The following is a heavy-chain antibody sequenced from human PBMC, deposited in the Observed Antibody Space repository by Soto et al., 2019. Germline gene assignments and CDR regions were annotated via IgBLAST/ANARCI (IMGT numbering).Heavy chain of an antibody. CDR3: AKGMRRDGYFDY. Sequence: EVQLVESGGVVVLPGGSLRLSCAASGFTFDDYTMHWVGQAPGKGLEWVSLISWDGGSTYYADSVKGRFTISRDNSKNSLYLQMNSLRTEDTALYYCAKGMRRDGYFDYWGQGTLVTVSS. J-gene: IGHJ4*02. V-gene: IGHV3-43*01. CDR1: GFTFDDYT. CDR2: ISWDGGST.